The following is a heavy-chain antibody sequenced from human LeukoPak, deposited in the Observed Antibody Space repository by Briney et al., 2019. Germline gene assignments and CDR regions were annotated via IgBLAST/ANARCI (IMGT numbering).Heavy chain of an antibody. CDR2: IKSKTDGGTT. CDR3: TTDLYCGGDCYPSGDY. CDR1: GFTFSNAW. D-gene: IGHD2-21*02. J-gene: IGHJ4*02. V-gene: IGHV3-15*01. Sequence: GGSLRLSCAASGFTFSNAWMSWVRQAPGKGLEWVGRIKSKTDGGTTDYAAPVKGRFTISRDASKNTLYLQMNSLKTEDTAVYYCTTDLYCGGDCYPSGDYWGQGTLVTVSS.